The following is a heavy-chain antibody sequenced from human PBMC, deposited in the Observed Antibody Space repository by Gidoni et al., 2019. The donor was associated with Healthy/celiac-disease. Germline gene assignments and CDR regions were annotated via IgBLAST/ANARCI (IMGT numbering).Heavy chain of an antibody. CDR1: GRSISSYY. Sequence: VQLQESGPGLVKPSETLSLTCSVSGRSISSYYWSWIRPHPGQGLEWIGYIYYSGSTNYSPPLKSRVTISVDTSKNQFSLQLSSVTAADTAVYYCARLYYYDSSGYYLDWGQGTLVTVSS. CDR3: ARLYYYDSSGYYLD. J-gene: IGHJ4*02. CDR2: IYYSGST. D-gene: IGHD3-22*01. V-gene: IGHV4-59*08.